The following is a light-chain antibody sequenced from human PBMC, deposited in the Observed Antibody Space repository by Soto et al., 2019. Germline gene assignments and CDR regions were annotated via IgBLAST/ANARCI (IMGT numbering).Light chain of an antibody. J-gene: IGLJ1*01. Sequence: QSVLTQPRSVSGSPGQSVTISCTGTSSDVGGYNYVSWYQQHPGKAPTLMIYDVSKRPSGVPDRFSGSKSGNTASLTISGLQAEDEADDYCCSYAGSYTYVFGTGTKVTVL. CDR3: CSYAGSYTYV. V-gene: IGLV2-11*01. CDR2: DVS. CDR1: SSDVGGYNY.